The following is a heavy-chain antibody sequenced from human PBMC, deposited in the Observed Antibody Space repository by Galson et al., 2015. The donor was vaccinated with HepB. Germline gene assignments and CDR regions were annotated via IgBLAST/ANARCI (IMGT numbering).Heavy chain of an antibody. CDR3: AKGLDYDFWNIAS. Sequence: SLRLSCAASGITFSNFAMNWVRQAPGKGLEWVSAIGISGGNTYYADSVKGRFTISRDDSKSTLYLQMNSLGGADTAVYYCAKGLDYDFWNIASWGQGSQVAVSS. CDR1: GITFSNFA. J-gene: IGHJ4*02. V-gene: IGHV3-23*05. CDR2: IGISGGNT. D-gene: IGHD3-3*01.